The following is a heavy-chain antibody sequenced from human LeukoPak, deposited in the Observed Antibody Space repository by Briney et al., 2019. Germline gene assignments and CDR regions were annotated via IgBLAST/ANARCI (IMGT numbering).Heavy chain of an antibody. J-gene: IGHJ4*02. Sequence: GSLRLSCAASGFTFSSYSMNWIRQPPGKGLEWIGEINHSGSTNYNPSLKSRVTISVDTSNNQFSLKLSSVTAADTAVYYCARGDGGWYFDCWGQGILVTVSS. CDR1: GFTFSSYS. D-gene: IGHD6-19*01. V-gene: IGHV4-34*01. CDR3: ARGDGGWYFDC. CDR2: INHSGST.